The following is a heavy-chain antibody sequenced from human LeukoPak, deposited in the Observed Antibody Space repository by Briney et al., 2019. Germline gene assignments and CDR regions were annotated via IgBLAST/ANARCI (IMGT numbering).Heavy chain of an antibody. D-gene: IGHD6-19*01. J-gene: IGHJ4*02. CDR1: GFTFITYA. CDR3: AKDRKGYSGGLYYFDY. CDR2: ISGSGGST. V-gene: IGHV3-23*01. Sequence: GGSLRLSCAASGFTFITYAMSWVRQAPGKGLEWVAAISGSGGSTYYADSVKGRFTISRDNSKNTLYLQMNSLRAEDTAVYYCAKDRKGYSGGLYYFDYWGQGTLVTVSS.